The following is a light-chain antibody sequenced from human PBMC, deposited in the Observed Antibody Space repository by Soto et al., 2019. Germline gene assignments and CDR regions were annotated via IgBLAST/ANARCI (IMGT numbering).Light chain of an antibody. CDR2: GAT. Sequence: EVVLTQSPGTLSLSPGERATLSCRASQSVGSSYLAWYQQKPGRAPRLLIYGATNRATGIPDRFSGSGSGTDFSLTISRLEPEDFAVYYCQHYVTWPLTFGGGTKVDIK. J-gene: IGKJ4*01. V-gene: IGKV3-20*01. CDR1: QSVGSSY. CDR3: QHYVTWPLT.